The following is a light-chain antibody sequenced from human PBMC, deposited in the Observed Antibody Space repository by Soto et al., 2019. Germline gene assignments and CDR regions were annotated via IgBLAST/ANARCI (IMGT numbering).Light chain of an antibody. Sequence: IQMTQSPSSLSASIGDTVTITCRASQGIGTHLNWYLQRPGRVPKLLIYGASTLQSGVPSRFSGSVSGTRFTLTISDLPPEDFGTYYCQQSYNTPNFGQGTRL. J-gene: IGKJ5*01. CDR2: GAS. V-gene: IGKV1-39*01. CDR1: QGIGTH. CDR3: QQSYNTPN.